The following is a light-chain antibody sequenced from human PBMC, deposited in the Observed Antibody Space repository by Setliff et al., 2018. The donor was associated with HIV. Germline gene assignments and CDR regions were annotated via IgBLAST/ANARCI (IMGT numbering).Light chain of an antibody. J-gene: IGLJ1*01. V-gene: IGLV2-14*03. CDR1: SSDVGGYNY. CDR2: DVS. CDR3: SSYTSSTTPDV. Sequence: QSALTQPASVSGSPGQSITISCTATSSDVGGYNYVSWYQQHPGKAPKLMIYDVSNRPSGVSNRFSGSKSGNTPSLTISGLQAEDEADYYCSSYTSSTTPDVVGTGTKV.